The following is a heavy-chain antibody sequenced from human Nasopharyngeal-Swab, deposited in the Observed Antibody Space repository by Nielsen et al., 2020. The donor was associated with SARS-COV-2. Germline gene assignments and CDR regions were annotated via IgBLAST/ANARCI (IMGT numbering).Heavy chain of an antibody. CDR3: ARQGVFVPAYFHQYYMDV. V-gene: IGHV3-7*03. D-gene: IGHD3-16*02. Sequence: GESLKISCAASGFSFSTYWMTWVRQAPGKGLEWVANIKQDGSEKYYVDSVKGRFTVSRDNPKNLLYLQANSLRAENTAVYYCARQGVFVPAYFHQYYMDVWGKGTTVTVPS. CDR2: IKQDGSEK. CDR1: GFSFSTYW. J-gene: IGHJ6*03.